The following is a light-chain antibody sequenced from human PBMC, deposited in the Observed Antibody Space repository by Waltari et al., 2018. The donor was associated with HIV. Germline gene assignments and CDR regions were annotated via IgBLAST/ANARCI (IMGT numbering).Light chain of an antibody. CDR1: SSDVGGYNS. J-gene: IGLJ2*01. CDR3: SSYTSSSTVV. V-gene: IGLV2-14*01. Sequence: QSALTQPASVSGSPGQSTTTSCPGTSSDVGGYNSVSWYQQHPGKAPKLMIYEVSNRPSGVSNRFSGSKSGNTASLTISGLQAEVEADYYCSSYTSSSTVVFGGGTKLTVL. CDR2: EVS.